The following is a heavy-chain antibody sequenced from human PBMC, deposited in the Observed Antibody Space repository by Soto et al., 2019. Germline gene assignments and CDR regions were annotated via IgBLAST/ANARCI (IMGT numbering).Heavy chain of an antibody. CDR1: GFTFSRDG. D-gene: IGHD3-22*01. J-gene: IGHJ4*02. CDR2: ITDNGGST. Sequence: GWSLRLSCAASGFTFSRDGMSLVRQAPGKGLEWVSLITDNGGSTYYADSVKGRFTISRDNTKNTLFLQMNSLRAEDTAVYYCAKERATMTAFEYWGEGALVTVSS. CDR3: AKERATMTAFEY. V-gene: IGHV3-23*01.